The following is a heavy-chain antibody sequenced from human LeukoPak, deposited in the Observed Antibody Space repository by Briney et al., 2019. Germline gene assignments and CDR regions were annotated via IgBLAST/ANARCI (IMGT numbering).Heavy chain of an antibody. J-gene: IGHJ6*02. V-gene: IGHV1-8*01. CDR3: ARGLGAVAGTDYYYGMDV. D-gene: IGHD6-19*01. Sequence: GASVKVSCKASGYTFTSYDINWVRQATGQGLEWMGWMSPNSGNTGYAQKFQGRVTMTRNTSISTAYMELSSLRSEDTAVYYCARGLGAVAGTDYYYGMDVWGQGTTVTVSS. CDR2: MSPNSGNT. CDR1: GYTFTSYD.